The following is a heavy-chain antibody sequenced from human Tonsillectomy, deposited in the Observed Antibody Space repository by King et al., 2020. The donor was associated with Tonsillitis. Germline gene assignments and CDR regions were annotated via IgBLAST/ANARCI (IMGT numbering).Heavy chain of an antibody. V-gene: IGHV3-30*02. CDR3: AKEDYSSSWYVDY. J-gene: IGHJ4*02. CDR2: IRYEGSNK. D-gene: IGHD6-13*01. Sequence: HVQLVESGGGVVQPGGSLRLSCAASGFTFSNYGMHWVRQAPGKGLEWVAFIRYEGSNKFYADSVKGRFTISRDNSKNTLYLQMNSLRVEDTAVYYCAKEDYSSSWYVDYWGQGTLVTVSS. CDR1: GFTFSNYG.